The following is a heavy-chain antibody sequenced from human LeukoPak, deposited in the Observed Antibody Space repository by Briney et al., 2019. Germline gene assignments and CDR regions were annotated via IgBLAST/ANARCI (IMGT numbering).Heavy chain of an antibody. D-gene: IGHD4-17*01. V-gene: IGHV4-59*01. CDR3: ARYDYGDYVVDY. Sequence: SETLSLTCTVSGGSISSYYWSWIRQPPGQGLEWIGYIYYSGSTNYNPSLKSRVTISVDTSKNQFSLKLSSVTAADTAVYYCARYDYGDYVVDYWGQGTLVTVSS. CDR2: IYYSGST. CDR1: GGSISSYY. J-gene: IGHJ4*02.